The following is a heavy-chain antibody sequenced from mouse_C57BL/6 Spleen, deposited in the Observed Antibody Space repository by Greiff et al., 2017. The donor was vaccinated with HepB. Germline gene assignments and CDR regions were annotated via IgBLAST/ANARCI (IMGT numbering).Heavy chain of an antibody. D-gene: IGHD3-2*02. Sequence: VQLQQPGAELVKPGASVKLSCKASGYTFTSYWMHWVKQRPGQGLEWIGMIHPNSGSTNYNEKFKSKATLTVDKSSSTAYMQLSSLTSEDSAVYYCASTATAQATRGYYFDYWGQGTTLTVSS. V-gene: IGHV1-64*01. CDR3: ASTATAQATRGYYFDY. CDR1: GYTFTSYW. J-gene: IGHJ2*01. CDR2: IHPNSGST.